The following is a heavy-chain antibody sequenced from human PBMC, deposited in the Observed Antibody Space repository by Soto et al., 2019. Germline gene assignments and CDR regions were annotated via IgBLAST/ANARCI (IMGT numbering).Heavy chain of an antibody. CDR3: ARVDCSSTSCYWKYYYYYGMDV. D-gene: IGHD2-2*01. Sequence: PGGSLRLSCAASGFTFDDYAMYWVRQGPGKGLEWVSGISWDSGRIGYADSVKGRFTISRDNAKNSLYLQMNSLRAEDTAVYYCARVDCSSTSCYWKYYYYYGMDVWGQGTTVTVSS. CDR1: GFTFDDYA. V-gene: IGHV3-9*01. CDR2: ISWDSGRI. J-gene: IGHJ6*02.